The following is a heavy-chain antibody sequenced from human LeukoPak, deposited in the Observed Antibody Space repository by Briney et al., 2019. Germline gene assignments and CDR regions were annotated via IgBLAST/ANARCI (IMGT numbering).Heavy chain of an antibody. J-gene: IGHJ5*02. CDR2: FDPEDGET. Sequence: ASVKVSCKVSGHTLTELSMHWVRQAPGKGLQWMGGFDPEDGETIYAQKFQGRVTMTEDTSTDTAYMELSSLRSEDTAVYYCALDYYDSGIDPWGQGTLVTVSS. CDR3: ALDYYDSGIDP. D-gene: IGHD3-22*01. V-gene: IGHV1-24*01. CDR1: GHTLTELS.